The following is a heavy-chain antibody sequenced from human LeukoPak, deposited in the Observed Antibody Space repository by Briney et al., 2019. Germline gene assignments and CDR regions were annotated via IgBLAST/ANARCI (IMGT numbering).Heavy chain of an antibody. CDR3: ARHTGVLRYFDWGGSHPPDY. CDR1: GGSISSSSYY. D-gene: IGHD3-9*01. Sequence: PSETLSLTCTVSGGSISSSSYYWGWTRQPPGKGLEWIGSIYYSGGTYYNPSLKSRVTISVDTSKNQFSLKLSSVTAADTAVYYCARHTGVLRYFDWGGSHPPDYWGQGTLVTVSS. V-gene: IGHV4-39*01. CDR2: IYYSGGT. J-gene: IGHJ4*02.